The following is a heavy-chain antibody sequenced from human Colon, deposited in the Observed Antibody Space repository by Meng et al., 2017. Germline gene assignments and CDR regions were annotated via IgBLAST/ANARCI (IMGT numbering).Heavy chain of an antibody. Sequence: QGQLQESGPGLVKPSGTLSLTCAVSGGSITNDNWWSWVRQPPGKGLEWIGEIFHAGNTNYNPSLKSRVTMSLDKSKSQFSLTLTSVTAADTAVYYCARDFHSTMTVFDSWGQGTLVTVSS. CDR3: ARDFHSTMTVFDS. D-gene: IGHD3-22*01. J-gene: IGHJ4*02. CDR2: IFHAGNT. CDR1: GGSITNDNW. V-gene: IGHV4-4*02.